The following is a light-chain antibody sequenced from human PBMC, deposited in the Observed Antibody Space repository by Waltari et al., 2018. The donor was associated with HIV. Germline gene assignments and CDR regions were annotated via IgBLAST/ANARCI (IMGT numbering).Light chain of an antibody. J-gene: IGKJ1*01. V-gene: IGKV3-15*01. Sequence: EIVMTQSPATLSASPGERATLSCRASQSVSSKLAWYQQKPGQAPRLLIYDASTRATGIPDRFSGSGAETEFTLTISSLQSEDVAVYYCQHYDNWPPWTFGQGTKLDIK. CDR2: DAS. CDR3: QHYDNWPPWT. CDR1: QSVSSK.